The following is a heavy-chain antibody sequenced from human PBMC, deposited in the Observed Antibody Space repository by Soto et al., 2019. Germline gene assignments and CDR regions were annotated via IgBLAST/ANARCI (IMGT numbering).Heavy chain of an antibody. Sequence: EVQLVESGGGLVQPGGSLGLSGAASGFTFSSYWMSWVRRVPGKGLEWVANIKQDGSENYYVESVKGRFTISRDNAKNSLYLQMNSLRAEDTAVYYCARDGLHWGYFDLWGRGTLVTVSS. V-gene: IGHV3-7*01. CDR3: ARDGLHWGYFDL. CDR1: GFTFSSYW. D-gene: IGHD4-4*01. CDR2: IKQDGSEN. J-gene: IGHJ2*01.